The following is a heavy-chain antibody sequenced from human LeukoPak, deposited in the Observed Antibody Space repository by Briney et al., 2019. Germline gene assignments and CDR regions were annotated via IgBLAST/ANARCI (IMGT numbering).Heavy chain of an antibody. D-gene: IGHD6-13*01. CDR2: IYYSGST. CDR1: GGSISSGDYY. V-gene: IGHV4-30-4*08. Sequence: PSETLSLTCTVSGGSISSGDYYWSWIRQPPGKGLEWIGYIYYSGSTYYNPSLKSRVTISVDTSKNQFSLKLSSVTAADTAVYYRARPDPQLVLHYWGQGTLVTVSS. J-gene: IGHJ4*02. CDR3: ARPDPQLVLHY.